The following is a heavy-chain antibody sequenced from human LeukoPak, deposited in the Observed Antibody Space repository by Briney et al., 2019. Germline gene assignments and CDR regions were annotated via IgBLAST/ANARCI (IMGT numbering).Heavy chain of an antibody. V-gene: IGHV4-59*01. CDR3: ARETTIRGGTPVAGPQPYIYYMDV. CDR1: GTSITTYY. D-gene: IGHD6-19*01. Sequence: SETLSLTCTVSGTSITTYYWSWIRQPPGKGLEWIGYAFQDGATNYNPSLKSRVTISLDMSNNQFSLNLRSVTSVDTAVYYCARETTIRGGTPVAGPQPYIYYMDVWGKGTTVTISS. CDR2: AFQDGAT. J-gene: IGHJ6*03.